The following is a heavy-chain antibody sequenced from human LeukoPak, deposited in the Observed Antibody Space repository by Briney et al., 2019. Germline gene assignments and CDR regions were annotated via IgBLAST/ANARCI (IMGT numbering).Heavy chain of an antibody. V-gene: IGHV3-11*01. J-gene: IGHJ4*02. CDR3: VRDRSSGWSHDY. Sequence: GGSLSLSCAASGFTFSYYYMSWIRRAPGKGLEWISCIISSGATIYYADSVKGRFTISRDNAKNSLFLQMDSLRAEDTAVYYCVRDRSSGWSHDYWGQGTLVTVSS. CDR1: GFTFSYYY. D-gene: IGHD6-19*01. CDR2: IISSGATI.